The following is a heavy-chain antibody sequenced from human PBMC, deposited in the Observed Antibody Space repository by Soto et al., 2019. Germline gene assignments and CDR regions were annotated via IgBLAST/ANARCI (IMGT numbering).Heavy chain of an antibody. CDR1: GYAFSSYW. V-gene: IGHV5-51*01. CDR3: ARGYCTATICDPWFDP. Sequence: GESLKIACQGSGYAFSSYWIAWVRQMPGKGLEWMGIIYPGDSDTRYSPSFQGQVTISVDKSITTAYLQWSSLKASDTAMYYCARGYCTATICDPWFDPWGQGTLVTVSS. D-gene: IGHD2-8*02. J-gene: IGHJ5*02. CDR2: IYPGDSDT.